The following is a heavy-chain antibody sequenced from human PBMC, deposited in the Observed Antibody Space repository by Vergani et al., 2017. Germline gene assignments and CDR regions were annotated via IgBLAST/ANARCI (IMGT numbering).Heavy chain of an antibody. J-gene: IGHJ6*02. CDR2: IIPIFGTA. D-gene: IGHD4-17*01. Sequence: QVQLVQSGAEVKKPGSSVKVSCKASGGTFSSYAISWVRQAPGQGLEWMGGIIPIFGTANYAQKFQGRVTITADESTSTAYMELSSLRSEDTAVYYCAREDYGDYEPYYYYYGMDVWSQGTTVTVYS. V-gene: IGHV1-69*12. CDR3: AREDYGDYEPYYYYYGMDV. CDR1: GGTFSSYA.